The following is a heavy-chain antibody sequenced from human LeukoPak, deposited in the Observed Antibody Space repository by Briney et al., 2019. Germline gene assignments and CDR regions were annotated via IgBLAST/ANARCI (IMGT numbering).Heavy chain of an antibody. J-gene: IGHJ4*02. Sequence: QPGGSLRLSCAASGFTFRSYEMHWVRLAPGKGLTWVSRINSDGTKTDYADSVKGRFTISRDNSKNTLYLQMNSLRAEDTAIYYCASLDPFDYWGQGTLVTVSS. V-gene: IGHV3-74*01. CDR2: INSDGTKT. CDR3: ASLDPFDY. CDR1: GFTFRSYE.